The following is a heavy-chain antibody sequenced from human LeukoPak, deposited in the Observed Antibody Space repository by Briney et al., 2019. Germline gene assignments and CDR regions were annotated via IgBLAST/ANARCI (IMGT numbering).Heavy chain of an antibody. V-gene: IGHV3-48*01. D-gene: IGHD6-19*01. CDR1: GFTFSSYS. J-gene: IGHJ4*02. Sequence: GGSLRLSCVGSGFTFSSYSMNWVRQAPGKGLEWVSYISGTSNTIYYDDSVKGRFTVSRDNAKNSLYLQMNSLRAEDTAIYYCARDLGSYSSGWYMGFDYWGQGTLVTVSS. CDR2: ISGTSNTI. CDR3: ARDLGSYSSGWYMGFDY.